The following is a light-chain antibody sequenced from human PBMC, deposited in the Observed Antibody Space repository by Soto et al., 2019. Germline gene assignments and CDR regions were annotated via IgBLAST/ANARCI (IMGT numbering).Light chain of an antibody. CDR3: LLSYSGARRV. CDR1: TGAVTSGHY. V-gene: IGLV7-46*01. Sequence: QTVVTQEPSLTVSPGGTVTLTCGSSTGAVTSGHYPYWFQQKPGQAPRTLIYDTSNKHSWTPARFSGSLLGGKAALTLSGAQREDEAEYSCLLSYSGARRVFGGGTKLTVL. J-gene: IGLJ3*02. CDR2: DTS.